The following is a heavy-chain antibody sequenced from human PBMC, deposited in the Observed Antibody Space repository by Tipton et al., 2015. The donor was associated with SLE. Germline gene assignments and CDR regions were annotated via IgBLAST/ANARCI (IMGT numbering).Heavy chain of an antibody. J-gene: IGHJ4*02. D-gene: IGHD1-26*01. Sequence: TLSLTCTVSGGSIGSSSYFWGWIRQPPGKGLEWIGEINHSGSPNYNPSLKSRVTISVDTSKNQFSLKLSSVTAADTAVYYCARGPPTIVGATLGLDSWGQGTLVTVSS. V-gene: IGHV4-39*07. CDR2: INHSGSP. CDR1: GGSIGSSSYF. CDR3: ARGPPTIVGATLGLDS.